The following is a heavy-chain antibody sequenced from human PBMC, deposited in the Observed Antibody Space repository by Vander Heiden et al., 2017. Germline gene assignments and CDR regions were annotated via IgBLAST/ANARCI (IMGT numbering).Heavy chain of an antibody. V-gene: IGHV3-30*18. CDR1: GFTFRSYG. CDR3: AKDGSGWANPYWYYYYGMDV. J-gene: IGHJ6*02. Sequence: QVQLVESGGGVVQPGRSLSLSCAAAGFTFRSYGMHWVRQAPGKGLEWVAVISYDGSNKYYADSVKGRFTISRDNSKNTLYLQMNSLRAEDTAVYYCAKDGSGWANPYWYYYYGMDVWGQGTTVTVSS. D-gene: IGHD6-19*01. CDR2: ISYDGSNK.